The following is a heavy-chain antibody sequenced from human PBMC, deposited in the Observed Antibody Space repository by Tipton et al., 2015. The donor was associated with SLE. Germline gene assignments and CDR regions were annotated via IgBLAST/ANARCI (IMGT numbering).Heavy chain of an antibody. CDR3: ARLTGYNFTYASYFDF. V-gene: IGHV3-20*04. CDR1: GFTFDDYG. CDR2: INWNAGST. D-gene: IGHD1-1*01. J-gene: IGHJ4*02. Sequence: SLRLSCAASGFTFDDYGMSWVRQAPGKGLEWVSGINWNAGSTGYADSVKGRFTISRHNSKNTLYLQMESLRAVDTAVYYCARLTGYNFTYASYFDFWGQGTLVTVSS.